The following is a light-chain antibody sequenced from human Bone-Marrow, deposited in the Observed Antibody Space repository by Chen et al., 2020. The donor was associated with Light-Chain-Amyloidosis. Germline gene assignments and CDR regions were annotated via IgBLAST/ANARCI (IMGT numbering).Light chain of an antibody. V-gene: IGKV4-1*01. J-gene: IGKJ5*01. Sequence: DIVMTQSPDSLAVSLGERATINCKSSQSVLYSSNNKNYLAWYRQKPGQHPKLLIDWASTRESGVPDRFSGGRSGTDFTLAISSLRAEDVAVYYCQQYYSTPVTFGQGTRLEIK. CDR2: WAS. CDR1: QSVLYSSNNKNY. CDR3: QQYYSTPVT.